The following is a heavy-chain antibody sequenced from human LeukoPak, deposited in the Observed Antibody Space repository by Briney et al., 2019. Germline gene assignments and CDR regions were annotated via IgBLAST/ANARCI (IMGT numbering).Heavy chain of an antibody. Sequence: GGSLRLSCAASGFTFSSYAMSWVRQAPGKGLEWVSAISGSGGSTYYADSVKGRFTISRDNAKNSLYLQMNSLRAEDTAVYYCARGPLYWAYYFDYWGQGTLVTVSS. V-gene: IGHV3-23*01. CDR2: ISGSGGST. J-gene: IGHJ4*02. CDR3: ARGPLYWAYYFDY. CDR1: GFTFSSYA. D-gene: IGHD2-15*01.